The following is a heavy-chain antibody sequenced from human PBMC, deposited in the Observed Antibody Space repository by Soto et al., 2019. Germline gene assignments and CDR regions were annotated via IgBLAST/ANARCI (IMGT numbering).Heavy chain of an antibody. CDR1: GGSISSGGYY. CDR2: IYYSGST. Sequence: SETLSLTYTVSGGSISSGGYYWSWIRQHPGKGLEWIGYIYYSGSTYYNPSLKSRVTISVDTSKNQFSLKLSSVTAADTAVYYCARTGGPRDYDILTGYYIHYYFDYWGQGTLVTVSS. J-gene: IGHJ4*02. V-gene: IGHV4-31*03. CDR3: ARTGGPRDYDILTGYYIHYYFDY. D-gene: IGHD3-9*01.